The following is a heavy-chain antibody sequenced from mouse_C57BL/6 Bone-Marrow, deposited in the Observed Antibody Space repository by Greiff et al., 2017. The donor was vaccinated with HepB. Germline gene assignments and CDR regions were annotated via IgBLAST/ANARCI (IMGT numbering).Heavy chain of an antibody. CDR1: GYTFTSYW. J-gene: IGHJ4*01. Sequence: VQLQQSGAELVMPGASVKLSCKASGYTFTSYWMHWVKQRPGQGLEWIGEIDPSDSYTNYNQKFKGKSTLTVDKSSSTAYMQLSSLTSEDSAVYYCARIAPYAMDYWGQGTSVTVSS. D-gene: IGHD6-1*01. CDR2: IDPSDSYT. CDR3: ARIAPYAMDY. V-gene: IGHV1-69*01.